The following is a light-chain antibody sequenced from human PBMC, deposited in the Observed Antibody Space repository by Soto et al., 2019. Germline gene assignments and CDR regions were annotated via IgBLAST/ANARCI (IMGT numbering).Light chain of an antibody. Sequence: DIVMTQSPATLSVAPGERVTFSCRASQGVSRKLAWYQHKPGQAPRLLISGASTRAAGISDRFRGSGSGTEFALTISSLRSEDSAIYYCQQYFEWPPMTFGQGTKVDIK. J-gene: IGKJ1*01. V-gene: IGKV3-15*01. CDR3: QQYFEWPPMT. CDR2: GAS. CDR1: QGVSRK.